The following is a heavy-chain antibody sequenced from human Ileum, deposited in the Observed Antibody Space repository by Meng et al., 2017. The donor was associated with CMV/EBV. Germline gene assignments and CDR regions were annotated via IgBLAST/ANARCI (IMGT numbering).Heavy chain of an antibody. CDR3: AINGRPSDY. J-gene: IGHJ4*02. V-gene: IGHV3-48*04. D-gene: IGHD2-15*01. Sequence: GGSLRLSCAASGFTFSSYSMNWVRQAPGKGLEWVSYISSSSSTIYYADSVKGRFTISRDNAKNSLYLEMNSLGAEDTAEYYWAINGRPSDYWGQGTLVTVSS. CDR1: GFTFSSYS. CDR2: ISSSSSTI.